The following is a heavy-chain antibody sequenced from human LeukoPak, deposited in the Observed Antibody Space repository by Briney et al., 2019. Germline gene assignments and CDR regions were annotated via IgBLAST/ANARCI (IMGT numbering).Heavy chain of an antibody. CDR1: GFTFSSYN. CDR3: AKEFIGASYYT. Sequence: GGSLRLSCAASGFTFSSYNMNWVRQAPGKGLEWVSSISSTSSYIYYADSVKGRFTISRDNAKNSLYLQMNSLRAEDTAVYYCAKEFIGASYYTWGQGTLVTVSS. V-gene: IGHV3-21*04. D-gene: IGHD1-26*01. CDR2: ISSTSSYI. J-gene: IGHJ5*02.